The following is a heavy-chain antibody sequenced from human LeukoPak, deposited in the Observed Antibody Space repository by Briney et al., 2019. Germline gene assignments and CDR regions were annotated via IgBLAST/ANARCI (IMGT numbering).Heavy chain of an antibody. CDR3: AKGWTYCDY. V-gene: IGHV3-30*18. J-gene: IGHJ4*02. CDR2: ISYDGSNK. D-gene: IGHD2-15*01. CDR1: GFTFSSYG. Sequence: GGSLRLSCAASGFTFSSYGMHWVRQAPGKGLEWVAVISYDGSNKYYADSVKGRFTISRDNSKNTLYLQMNSLRAEDTAVYYCAKGWTYCDYWGQGTLVTVSS.